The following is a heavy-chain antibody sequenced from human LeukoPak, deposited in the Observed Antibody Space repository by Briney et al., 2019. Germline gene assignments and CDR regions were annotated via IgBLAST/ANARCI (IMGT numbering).Heavy chain of an antibody. D-gene: IGHD3-10*01. Sequence: SETLSLTCAVYGGSFSGHYWSWIRQPPGKGLEWIGEINHSGGTNYNPSLKSRGVTISVDTSKNQFSLKLTSLTAADTAVYYCARTYYGSGMGFDYWGQGTLVTVFS. CDR3: ARTYYGSGMGFDY. CDR2: INHSGGT. CDR1: GGSFSGHY. J-gene: IGHJ4*02. V-gene: IGHV4-34*01.